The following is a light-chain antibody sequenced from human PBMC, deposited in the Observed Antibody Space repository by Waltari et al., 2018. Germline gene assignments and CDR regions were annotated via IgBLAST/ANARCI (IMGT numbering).Light chain of an antibody. CDR1: STDLASYNL. J-gene: IGLJ1*01. CDR3: CSYTGSSTSYG. CDR2: EAT. Sequence: QSALSQPASVSGSPGQSLTINCTGASTDLASYNLVAWYQHHPNRAPKLIIYEATKRPAGIAHRFSGAKSGATASLGISGLQADDEADYYCCSYTGSSTSYGCGVGTKVTVL. V-gene: IGLV2-23*01.